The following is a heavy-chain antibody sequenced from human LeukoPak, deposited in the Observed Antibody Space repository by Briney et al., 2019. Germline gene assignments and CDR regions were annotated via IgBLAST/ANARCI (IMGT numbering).Heavy chain of an antibody. J-gene: IGHJ3*02. Sequence: ASVKVSCKASGYTFTGYYMHWVRQAPGQGLEWMGWINPNSGNTGYAQKFQGRVTMTRNTSISTAYMELSSLRSEDTAVYYCARGVLLWFGELLGNDAFDIWGQGTMVTVSS. CDR1: GYTFTGYY. CDR2: INPNSGNT. CDR3: ARGVLLWFGELLGNDAFDI. V-gene: IGHV1-8*02. D-gene: IGHD3-10*01.